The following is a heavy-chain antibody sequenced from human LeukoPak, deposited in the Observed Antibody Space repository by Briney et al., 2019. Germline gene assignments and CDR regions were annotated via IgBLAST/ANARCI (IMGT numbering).Heavy chain of an antibody. V-gene: IGHV1-46*01. J-gene: IGHJ6*03. Sequence: ASVKVSCKASGYSFTSHYMHWVRQAPGQGLEWMGLINPSGSSTLYAQKFQGRVTMTRDMSTTTDYMELSSLRSDDTAVYYCARAAHYYDSSGYYYLYYYYYMDVWGKGTTVTVSS. CDR1: GYSFTSHY. D-gene: IGHD3-22*01. CDR3: ARAAHYYDSSGYYYLYYYYYMDV. CDR2: INPSGSST.